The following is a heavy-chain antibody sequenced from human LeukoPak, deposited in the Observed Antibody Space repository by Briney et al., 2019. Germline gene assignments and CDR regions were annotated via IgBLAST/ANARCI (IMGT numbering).Heavy chain of an antibody. Sequence: GGSLRLSCAASGFTFSSYAMHWVRQAPGKELEWEAVISYDGSNKYYADSVKGRFTISRDNSKNMLYLQMNSLRAEDTAVYYCARGGYGGNYYFDYWGQGTLVTVSS. D-gene: IGHD4-23*01. J-gene: IGHJ4*02. CDR3: ARGGYGGNYYFDY. V-gene: IGHV3-30-3*01. CDR1: GFTFSSYA. CDR2: ISYDGSNK.